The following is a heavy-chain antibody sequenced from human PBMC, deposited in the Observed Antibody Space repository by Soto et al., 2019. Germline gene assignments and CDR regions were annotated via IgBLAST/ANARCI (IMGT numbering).Heavy chain of an antibody. D-gene: IGHD6-19*01. CDR3: ARDQWPDRKNYYYGMDV. CDR2: IIPIFGTA. Sequence: ASVKVSCKASGGTFSSYAISWVRQAPGQGLEWMGGIIPIFGTANYAQKFQGRVTITADESTSTAYMELRSLRSDDTAVYYCARDQWPDRKNYYYGMDVWGQGTTVTVSS. J-gene: IGHJ6*02. V-gene: IGHV1-69*13. CDR1: GGTFSSYA.